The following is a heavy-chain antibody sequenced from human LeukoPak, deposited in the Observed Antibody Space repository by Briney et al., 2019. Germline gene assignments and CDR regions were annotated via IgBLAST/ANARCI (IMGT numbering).Heavy chain of an antibody. J-gene: IGHJ4*02. CDR1: GYTFTSYD. Sequence: ASVKVSCKASGYTFTSYDINWVRQATGQGLEWMGWMNPNSGNTGYAQKFQGRVTLTRDMSTSTDYLELSSLRSEDTAVYYCARHHWQQLVNDYWGQGTLVTVSS. D-gene: IGHD6-13*01. CDR3: ARHHWQQLVNDY. CDR2: MNPNSGNT. V-gene: IGHV1-8*02.